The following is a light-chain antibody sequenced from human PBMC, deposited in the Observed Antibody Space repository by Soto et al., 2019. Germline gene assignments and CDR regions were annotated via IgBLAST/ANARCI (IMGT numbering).Light chain of an antibody. CDR1: QSISSY. Sequence: DIQMTQSPSSLSASVGERVTITCRANQSISSYLNWYQHKPGKAPKLLIYAASTLQRGVPSRFSGSGSGTEFTLTISSLQPDDFATYYCQQYNNYPRTFGQGTKVDIK. CDR3: QQYNNYPRT. CDR2: AAS. J-gene: IGKJ1*01. V-gene: IGKV1-39*01.